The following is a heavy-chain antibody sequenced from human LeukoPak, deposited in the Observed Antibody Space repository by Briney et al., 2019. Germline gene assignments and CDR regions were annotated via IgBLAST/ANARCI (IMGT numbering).Heavy chain of an antibody. CDR2: IKADGSVK. D-gene: IGHD2-21*01. Sequence: GQSLRLSCAASEFTFSTFWMSWVRQAPGKGLGWEANIKADGSVKHYVDSVEGRFSISRDNARSSLYLQMNSLRAEDTAVYYCVRDSDYQRNSGGLYAHYDALDIWGHGTMVTVSS. J-gene: IGHJ3*02. V-gene: IGHV3-7*01. CDR1: EFTFSTFW. CDR3: VRDSDYQRNSGGLYAHYDALDI.